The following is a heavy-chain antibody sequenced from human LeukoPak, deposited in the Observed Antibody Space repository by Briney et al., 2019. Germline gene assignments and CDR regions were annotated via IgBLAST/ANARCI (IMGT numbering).Heavy chain of an antibody. J-gene: IGHJ4*02. CDR3: AKDLRPHADNYFDY. CDR2: ISWDGGST. V-gene: IGHV3-43*01. Sequence: GGSLRLSCAASGFTFDDYTMHWVRQAPGKGLEWVSLISWDGGSTYYADSVKGRFTISRVNSNNSLYLQMNSLRTEDTALYYCAKDLRPHADNYFDYWGQGTLVTVSS. CDR1: GFTFDDYT.